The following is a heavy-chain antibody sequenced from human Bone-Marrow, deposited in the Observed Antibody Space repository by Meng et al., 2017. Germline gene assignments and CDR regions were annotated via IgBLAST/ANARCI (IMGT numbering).Heavy chain of an antibody. V-gene: IGHV4-34*01. CDR2: INHSGST. Sequence: QVQLRQWGAGLLKPSETLSLTCAVYGGSFSGFYWNWFRQPPGKGLEWIAEINHSGSTNINPSLKSRVTILADTSKNQFSLKVRSVTAADTAVYYCARVAYRWGGDCSYFDYWGQGTLVTVSS. D-gene: IGHD2-21*02. CDR3: ARVAYRWGGDCSYFDY. J-gene: IGHJ4*02. CDR1: GGSFSGFY.